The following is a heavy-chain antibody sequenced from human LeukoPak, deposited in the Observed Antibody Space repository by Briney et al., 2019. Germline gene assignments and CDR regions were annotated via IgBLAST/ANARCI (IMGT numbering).Heavy chain of an antibody. J-gene: IGHJ2*01. Sequence: PSETLSLTCTVSGGSISSTSYYWGWIRQPPGKGLEWIGIIYYSGSTYYNPSLKSRVTISVDTSKNQFSLELSSVTAADTAVYYSARSLAGVWYFDLWGRGTLVTVSS. CDR2: IYYSGST. D-gene: IGHD3-10*01. V-gene: IGHV4-39*01. CDR3: ARSLAGVWYFDL. CDR1: GGSISSTSYY.